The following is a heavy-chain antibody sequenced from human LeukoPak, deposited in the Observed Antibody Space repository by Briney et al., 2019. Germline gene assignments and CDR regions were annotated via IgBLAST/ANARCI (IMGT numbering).Heavy chain of an antibody. CDR1: GGTFTNYA. CDR2: IIPILDVT. D-gene: IGHD6-6*01. CDR3: ARHEVEYSTSSSFDY. Sequence: GASVKVSCKASGGTFTNYAINWVRQAPGQGLEWMGRIIPILDVTNYAQKFQGRVTITADQSTSTAYMELSSLRSEDTAVYYCARHEVEYSTSSSFDYWGQGTLVTVSS. V-gene: IGHV1-69*04. J-gene: IGHJ4*02.